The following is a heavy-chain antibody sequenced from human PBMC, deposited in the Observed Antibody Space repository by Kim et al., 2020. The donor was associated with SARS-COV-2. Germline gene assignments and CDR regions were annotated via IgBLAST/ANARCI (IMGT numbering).Heavy chain of an antibody. CDR1: GFTFGDYA. J-gene: IGHJ6*01. CDR3: TRSRDFWTGYCIDYYG. D-gene: IGHD3-3*01. V-gene: IGHV3-49*04. CDR2: IRITAYGGTT. Sequence: GGSLRLSCTASGFTFGDYAMSWVRQAPGKGLEWVGFIRITAYGGTTQYAASVKGRFTISRDDSKSIAYLQMNSLKTEDTAVYYCTRSRDFWTGYCIDYYG.